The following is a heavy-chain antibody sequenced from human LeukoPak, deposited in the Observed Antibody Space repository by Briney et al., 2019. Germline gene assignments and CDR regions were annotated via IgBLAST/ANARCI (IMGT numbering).Heavy chain of an antibody. D-gene: IGHD3-10*01. Sequence: PGRSLRLSCAASGFTFSSYAMHWVRQAPGKGLEWVAVISYDGSNKYYADSVKGRFTISRDNSKNTLYLQMNSLRAEDTAVYYCARDGGYYGSGRSPYAFDIWGQGTMVTVSS. V-gene: IGHV3-30-3*01. J-gene: IGHJ3*02. CDR2: ISYDGSNK. CDR3: ARDGGYYGSGRSPYAFDI. CDR1: GFTFSSYA.